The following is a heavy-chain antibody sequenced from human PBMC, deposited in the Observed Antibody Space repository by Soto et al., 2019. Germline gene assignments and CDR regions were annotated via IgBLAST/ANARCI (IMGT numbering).Heavy chain of an antibody. V-gene: IGHV4-31*03. D-gene: IGHD6-13*01. Sequence: PSGTLSITCTVSGGSISSGGYYWSWIRQHPGKGLEWIGYIYYSGSTYYNPSLKSRVTISVDTSKNQFSLKLSSVTAADTAVYYCARTTRGYSSSWYVFGAEYYYYGMDVWGQGTTVTVSS. CDR3: ARTTRGYSSSWYVFGAEYYYYGMDV. J-gene: IGHJ6*02. CDR1: GGSISSGGYY. CDR2: IYYSGST.